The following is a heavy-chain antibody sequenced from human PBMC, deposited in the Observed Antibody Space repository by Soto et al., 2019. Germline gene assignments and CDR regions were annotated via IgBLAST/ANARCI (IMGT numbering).Heavy chain of an antibody. CDR1: GGTFSSYA. CDR2: IIPIFGTA. Sequence: QVQLVQYGAEVKKPGSSVKVSCKASGGTFSSYAISWVRQAPGQGLEWMGGIIPIFGTANYAQKFQGRVTITADKSTSTAYMELSSLRSEDTAVYYCARVRDIVVVPAAIPYNWFDPWGQGTLVTVSS. D-gene: IGHD2-2*02. V-gene: IGHV1-69*06. CDR3: ARVRDIVVVPAAIPYNWFDP. J-gene: IGHJ5*02.